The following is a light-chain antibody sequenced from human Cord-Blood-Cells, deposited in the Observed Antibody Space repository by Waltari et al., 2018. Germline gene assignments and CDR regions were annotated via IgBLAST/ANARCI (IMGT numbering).Light chain of an antibody. CDR2: RNN. V-gene: IGLV1-47*01. CDR1: SSNIGSNY. J-gene: IGLJ2*01. CDR3: AAWDDSLSGPVV. Sequence: QSVLTQPPSASWTPGPRVTISCSGSSSNIGSNYVYWYQQLPGTAPKLLIYRNNQRPSGVPDRFSGSKSGTSASLAISGLRSEDEADYYCAAWDDSLSGPVVFGGGTKLTVL.